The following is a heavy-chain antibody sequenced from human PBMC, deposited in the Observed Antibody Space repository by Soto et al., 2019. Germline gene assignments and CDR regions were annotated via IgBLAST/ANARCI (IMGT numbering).Heavy chain of an antibody. V-gene: IGHV4-30-2*01. D-gene: IGHD3-10*01. CDR3: ARYGSGSYYPTTFDY. CDR2: IYHSGSI. Sequence: TLSLTCAVSGGSISSGGYSWSWIRQPPGKGLEGIGYIYHSGSIYYNPSLKSRVTISVDRSKNQFSLKLSSVTAADTAVYYCARYGSGSYYPTTFDYWGQGTLVTVSS. CDR1: GGSISSGGYS. J-gene: IGHJ4*02.